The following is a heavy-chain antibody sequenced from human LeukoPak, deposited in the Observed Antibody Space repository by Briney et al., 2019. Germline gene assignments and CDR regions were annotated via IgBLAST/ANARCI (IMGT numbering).Heavy chain of an antibody. CDR2: IAYDGNNT. CDR3: AKTGMLRRVGYLDV. Sequence: GGSLRLSCAASGFTFSSYGIHWVRQAPGKGLEWVAVIAYDGNNTYYGDSVRGRFTISRDNSKKMVYLEMNSLRVEDTAVYYCAKTGMLRRVGYLDVWGKGTAVIVSS. CDR1: GFTFSSYG. V-gene: IGHV3-30*02. J-gene: IGHJ6*04. D-gene: IGHD1-1*01.